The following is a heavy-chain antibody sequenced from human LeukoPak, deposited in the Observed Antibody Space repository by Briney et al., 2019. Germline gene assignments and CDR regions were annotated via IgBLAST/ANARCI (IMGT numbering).Heavy chain of an antibody. CDR2: IYYDGNT. D-gene: IGHD6-19*01. CDR1: GDSSSTSAYY. J-gene: IGHJ4*02. CDR3: ARATRYSSGWSRYYFDY. Sequence: SETLSLTCAVSGDSSSTSAYYWDWSRQPPGKGLEWIGNIYYDGNTRYNPSLKSRVTISVDRSKNQFSLKLSSVTAADTAVYYCARATRYSSGWSRYYFDYWGQGTLVTVSS. V-gene: IGHV4-39*01.